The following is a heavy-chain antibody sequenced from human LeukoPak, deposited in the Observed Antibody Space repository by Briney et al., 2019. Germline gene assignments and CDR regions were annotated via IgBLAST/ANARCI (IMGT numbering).Heavy chain of an antibody. CDR2: IYYSGST. CDR3: ARDGSARYYFDY. CDR1: GGSISTYY. Sequence: SETLSLTCTVSGGSISTYYWNWIRQPPGKGLEWIGYIYYSGSTNYNPSLKSRVTISVDTSKNQFSLKLSSVTATDTAMYYCARDGSARYYFDYWGQGTLVTVSS. J-gene: IGHJ4*02. V-gene: IGHV4-59*01.